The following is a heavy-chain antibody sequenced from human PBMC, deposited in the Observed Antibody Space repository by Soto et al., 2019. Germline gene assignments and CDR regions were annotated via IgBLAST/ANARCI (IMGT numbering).Heavy chain of an antibody. Sequence: LRLSCAAFGFTFSNYGIHWVRQAPGKGLEWVAVISYSGNDYHYADSVKGRFTISRDNSKNTLYLQMNSLRAEDTAVYYCAKDLTSRSSDYYFDYWGQGTLVTVSS. CDR2: ISYSGNDY. V-gene: IGHV3-30*18. CDR3: AKDLTSRSSDYYFDY. CDR1: GFTFSNYG. J-gene: IGHJ4*02. D-gene: IGHD6-6*01.